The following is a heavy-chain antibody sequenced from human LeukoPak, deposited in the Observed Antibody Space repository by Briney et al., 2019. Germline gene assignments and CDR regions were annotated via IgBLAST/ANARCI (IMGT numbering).Heavy chain of an antibody. Sequence: PGGSLRLSCAASGFTFSSYSMNWVRQAPGKGLEWVSSISSSSSYIYYADSVKGRFTISRDNATNSLYLQMNSLRAEDTAVYYCARAYGSGSYCPNYWGQGTLVTVSS. CDR2: ISSSSSYI. CDR3: ARAYGSGSYCPNY. D-gene: IGHD3-10*01. CDR1: GFTFSSYS. V-gene: IGHV3-21*01. J-gene: IGHJ4*02.